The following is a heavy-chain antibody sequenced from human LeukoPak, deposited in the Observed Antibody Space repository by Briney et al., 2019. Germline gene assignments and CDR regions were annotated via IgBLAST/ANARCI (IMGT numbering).Heavy chain of an antibody. J-gene: IGHJ4*02. D-gene: IGHD3-22*01. V-gene: IGHV3-48*02. CDR3: ARDYDSTSFDY. Sequence: GGSLRLSCAASGFTFSSYSMNWVRQAPGKGLEWVSYISSSSTIYYAESVKGRFTISRDNAKNSLYLQMNSLRDEDTAVYYCARDYDSTSFDYWGQGTLVTVSS. CDR1: GFTFSSYS. CDR2: ISSSSTI.